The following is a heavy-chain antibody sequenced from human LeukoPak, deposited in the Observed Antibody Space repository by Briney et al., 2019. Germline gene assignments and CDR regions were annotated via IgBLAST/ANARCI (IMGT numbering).Heavy chain of an antibody. Sequence: PSETLSLTCTVSGGSISSYYWSWIRQPPGKGLEWIGYIYYSGSTNYNPSLKSRVTISVDTSKNQFSLKLSSVTAADTAVYYCARHNYDILTGSAYYYGMVVWGQGTTVTVSS. V-gene: IGHV4-59*08. CDR3: ARHNYDILTGSAYYYGMVV. CDR2: IYYSGST. CDR1: GGSISSYY. D-gene: IGHD3-9*01. J-gene: IGHJ6*02.